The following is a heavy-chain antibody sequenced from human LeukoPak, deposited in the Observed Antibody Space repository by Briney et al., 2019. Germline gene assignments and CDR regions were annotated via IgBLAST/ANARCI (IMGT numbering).Heavy chain of an antibody. V-gene: IGHV4-34*01. J-gene: IGHJ4*02. D-gene: IGHD3-22*01. Sequence: SETLSLTCAVYGGSFSGYYWSWIRQPPGKGLEWIGEINHSGSTNYNPSLKSRDTISVDTSKNQFSLKLSSVTAADTAVYYCARGSDLGVVVIISMLFNDWGQGTLVTVSS. CDR1: GGSFSGYY. CDR2: INHSGST. CDR3: ARGSDLGVVVIISMLFND.